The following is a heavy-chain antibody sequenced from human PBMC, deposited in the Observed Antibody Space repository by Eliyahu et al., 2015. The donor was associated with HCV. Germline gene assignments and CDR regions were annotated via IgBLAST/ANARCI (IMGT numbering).Heavy chain of an antibody. CDR2: IKSKTDGGTT. V-gene: IGHV3-15*01. J-gene: IGHJ6*03. Sequence: EVQLVESGGGLVKPGGSLRLSCAASGFTFSKAWMSWVRQAPGKGLGWIGRIKSKTDGGTTDYAAPVKGRFTISRDDSKSTLYLQKYSLKTEDTAVYYCTTGAPGGFDYYLDVWGQGTTVTVSS. CDR1: GFTFSKAW. CDR3: TTGAPGGFDYYLDV. D-gene: IGHD3-10*01.